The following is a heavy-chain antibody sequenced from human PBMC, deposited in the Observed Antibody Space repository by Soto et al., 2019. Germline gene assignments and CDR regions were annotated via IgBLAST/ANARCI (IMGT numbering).Heavy chain of an antibody. V-gene: IGHV2-5*02. D-gene: IGHD3-9*01. CDR1: GFSLSTSGVG. CDR3: AHSLFDWLFGMGWFDP. J-gene: IGHJ5*02. Sequence: QITLKESGPTLVKPTQTLTLTCTFSGFSLSTSGVGVGWIRQPPGKALECLALIYWDDDKLYSPSLKSRLTITKDTSKNQVGLTMTNMDPVDTATYYCAHSLFDWLFGMGWFDPCGQGTLVSVSS. CDR2: IYWDDDK.